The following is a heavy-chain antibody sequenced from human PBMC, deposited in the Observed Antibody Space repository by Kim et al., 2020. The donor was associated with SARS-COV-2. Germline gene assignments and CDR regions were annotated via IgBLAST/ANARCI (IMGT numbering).Heavy chain of an antibody. Sequence: GGSLRLSCAASGFTFGDWAMHWVRQAPGKGLEWVSGVSWNSDTIGYADSVKGRFTISRDNAKNSLYLQMNSLRAEDTALYYCAKEVSTSGRWYYHGMDVWGQGTTVTVSS. D-gene: IGHD2-15*01. V-gene: IGHV3-9*01. CDR1: GFTFGDWA. J-gene: IGHJ6*02. CDR3: AKEVSTSGRWYYHGMDV. CDR2: VSWNSDTI.